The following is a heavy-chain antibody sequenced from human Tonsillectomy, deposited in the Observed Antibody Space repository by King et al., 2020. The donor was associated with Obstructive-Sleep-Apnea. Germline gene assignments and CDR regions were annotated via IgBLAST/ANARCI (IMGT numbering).Heavy chain of an antibody. CDR2: IIGSGGNT. CDR1: GFTFSSYA. Sequence: VQLVESGGGLVQPGGSLRLSCAASGFTFSSYAMSWVRQAPGKGLDGVSGIIGSGGNTYYADSGKGRFPLSRDNSKNTLYLQMNSLRVEDTAVYYCAKASKVGPAAIGYWGQGTLVTVSS. D-gene: IGHD2-2*01. CDR3: AKASKVGPAAIGY. V-gene: IGHV3-23*04. J-gene: IGHJ4*02.